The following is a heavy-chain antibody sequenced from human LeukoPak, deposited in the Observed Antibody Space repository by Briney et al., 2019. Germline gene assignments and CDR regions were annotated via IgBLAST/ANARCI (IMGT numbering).Heavy chain of an antibody. Sequence: SVKLSCTSSVCTVSIYAISWVRQPPGQGLEWMGRSIPILGIANYAQKFQPKVTIPPDKSTSTAYMEPSSLRSEHTAVYYCSSLPDLGYCSSTRCYVGYFQHWGQGTLVTVSS. CDR3: SSLPDLGYCSSTRCYVGYFQH. J-gene: IGHJ1*01. V-gene: IGHV1-69*04. CDR2: SIPILGIA. CDR1: VCTVSIYA. D-gene: IGHD2-2*01.